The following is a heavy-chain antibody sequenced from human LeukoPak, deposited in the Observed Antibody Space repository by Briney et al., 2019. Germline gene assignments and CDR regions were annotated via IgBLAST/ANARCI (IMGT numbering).Heavy chain of an antibody. J-gene: IGHJ4*02. CDR2: ISCYNGDT. V-gene: IGHV1-18*01. CDR1: GYTFNKYG. Sequence: ASVTVSCKSSGYTFNKYGISWVRQAPGQGLEWMGWISCYNGDTRYAQKFQGRVTMTKGTSTSTVHMGLRSLTSDDTAVYYCARDPSNTSGYRVYHDYWGQGALVTVSS. CDR3: ARDPSNTSGYRVYHDY. D-gene: IGHD5/OR15-5a*01.